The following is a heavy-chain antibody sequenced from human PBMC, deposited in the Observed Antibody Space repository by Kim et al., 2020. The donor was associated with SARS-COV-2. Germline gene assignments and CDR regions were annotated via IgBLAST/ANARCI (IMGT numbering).Heavy chain of an antibody. Sequence: GGSLRLSCAASGFTFSNAWMSWVRQAPGKGLEWVGRIKSKTDGGTTDYAAPVKGRFTISRDDSKNTLYLQMNSLKTEDTAVYYCTTDYYCSGGSCYPILWGQGTLVTVSS. CDR1: GFTFSNAW. J-gene: IGHJ4*02. V-gene: IGHV3-15*01. CDR3: TTDYYCSGGSCYPIL. D-gene: IGHD2-15*01. CDR2: IKSKTDGGTT.